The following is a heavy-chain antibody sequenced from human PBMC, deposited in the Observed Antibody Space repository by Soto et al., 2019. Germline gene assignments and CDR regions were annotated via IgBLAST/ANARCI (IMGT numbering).Heavy chain of an antibody. CDR2: INSDGSST. CDR1: GFTFSSYW. J-gene: IGHJ4*02. Sequence: GSLRLSCAASGFTFSSYWMHWVRQAPGKGLVWVSRINSDGSSTSYADSVKGRFTISRDNAKNTLYLQMNSLRAEDTAVYYCAREGYDILTGYYNFDYWGQGTLVTVSS. CDR3: AREGYDILTGYYNFDY. D-gene: IGHD3-9*01. V-gene: IGHV3-74*01.